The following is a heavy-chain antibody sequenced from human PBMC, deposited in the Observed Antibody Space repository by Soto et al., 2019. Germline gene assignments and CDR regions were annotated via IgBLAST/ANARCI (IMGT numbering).Heavy chain of an antibody. CDR2: INHSGST. V-gene: IGHV4-34*01. CDR1: GGSFSGYY. Sequence: SETLSLTCAVYGGSFSGYYWSWIRQPPGKGLEWIGEINHSGSTNYNPSLKSRVTISVDTSKNQFSLKLSSVTAADTAVYYCARDRTNYYGSGRKVDYWGQGTLVNVS. CDR3: ARDRTNYYGSGRKVDY. J-gene: IGHJ4*02. D-gene: IGHD3-10*01.